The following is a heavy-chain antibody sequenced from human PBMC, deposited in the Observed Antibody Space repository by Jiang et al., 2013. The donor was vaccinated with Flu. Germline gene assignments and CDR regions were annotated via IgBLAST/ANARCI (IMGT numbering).Heavy chain of an antibody. CDR2: IYHMGAP. J-gene: IGHJ5*02. V-gene: IGHV4-30-2*01. D-gene: IGHD3-22*01. CDR3: ARAPYYYDSSGYYRWFDP. Sequence: KGLEWIGYIYHMGAPTTTRPSKSRVTISVDRSKNQFSLKLSSVTAADTAVYYCARAPYYYDSSGYYRWFDPWGQGTLVTVSS.